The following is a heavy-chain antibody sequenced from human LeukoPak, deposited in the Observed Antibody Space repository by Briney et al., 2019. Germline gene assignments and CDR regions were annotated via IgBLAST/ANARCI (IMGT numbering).Heavy chain of an antibody. CDR3: ARAWGTTVTSFDY. V-gene: IGHV3-7*01. J-gene: IGHJ4*02. CDR1: GFTFSSYW. D-gene: IGHD4-17*01. Sequence: HPGGSLRLSCAASGFTFSSYWMSWVRQAPGKGLEWVANIKQDGSEKYYVDSVKGRFTISRDNAKNSLYLQMNSLRAEDTAVYYCARAWGTTVTSFDYWGQGTLVTVSS. CDR2: IKQDGSEK.